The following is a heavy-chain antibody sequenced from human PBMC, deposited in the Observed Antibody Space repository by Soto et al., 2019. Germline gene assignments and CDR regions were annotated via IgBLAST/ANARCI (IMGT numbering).Heavy chain of an antibody. CDR3: ARGLFSENYYSGGWYYFDY. D-gene: IGHD1-26*01. J-gene: IGHJ4*02. V-gene: IGHV4-34*01. CDR1: GGSFTGYS. CDR2: INHSGST. Sequence: SETLSLTCAVYGGSFTGYSWTWIRQPPGKGLEWIGQINHSGSTNYNTSLKSRVTISVGTSKNQFSLELSSVTAADTAVYYCARGLFSENYYSGGWYYFDYWGQGALVTVSS.